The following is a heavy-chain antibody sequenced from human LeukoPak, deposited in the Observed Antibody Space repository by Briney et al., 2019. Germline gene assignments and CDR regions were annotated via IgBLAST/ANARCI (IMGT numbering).Heavy chain of an antibody. CDR3: ARVQNRQWLSI. J-gene: IGHJ3*02. Sequence: PSETLPLTCAVYGGSFSGYYWSWIRQPPGKGLEWIGEINHSGSTNYNPSLKSRVTISVDTSKNQFSLKLSSVTAADTAVYYCARVQNRQWLSIWGQGTMVTVSS. V-gene: IGHV4-34*01. CDR1: GGSFSGYY. D-gene: IGHD6-19*01. CDR2: INHSGST.